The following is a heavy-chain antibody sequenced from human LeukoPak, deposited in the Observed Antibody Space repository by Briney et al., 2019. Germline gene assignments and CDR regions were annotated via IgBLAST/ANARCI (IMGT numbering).Heavy chain of an antibody. V-gene: IGHV3-9*01. CDR2: ISWNSGSI. Sequence: GRSLRLSCAASGFTFADYAMHWVRQAPGKGLEWVSGISWNSGSIGYADSVKGRFTISRDNAKNSLYLQMNSLRAEDTALYYCAKELFYDSSGYSSPFDYWGQGTLVTVSS. CDR3: AKELFYDSSGYSSPFDY. CDR1: GFTFADYA. D-gene: IGHD3-22*01. J-gene: IGHJ4*02.